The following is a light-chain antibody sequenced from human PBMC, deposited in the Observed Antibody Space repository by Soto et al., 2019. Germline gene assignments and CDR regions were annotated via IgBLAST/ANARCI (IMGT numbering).Light chain of an antibody. V-gene: IGLV2-14*01. CDR2: DVS. CDR3: SSYTTSRTLL. J-gene: IGLJ2*01. Sequence: QSALTQPASVSGSPGQSITISCTATSSDVGGYNQVSWYQQHPGKAPKLMIYDVSNRPSGVSNRFSGSNSGNTASLTISGLQAEDEADYYCSSYTTSRTLLFGGGTKVTVL. CDR1: SSDVGGYNQ.